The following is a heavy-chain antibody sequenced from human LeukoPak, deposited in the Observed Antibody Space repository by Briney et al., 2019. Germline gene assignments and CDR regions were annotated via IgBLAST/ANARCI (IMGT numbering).Heavy chain of an antibody. V-gene: IGHV3-53*01. Sequence: SGGSLGLSCAASGFTVSSNYMSWVRQAPGKGLEWVSVIYSGGSTYYADSVKGRFTISRDNSKNTLYLQMNSLRAEDTAVYYCARDLFMVATFYYWGQGTLVTVSS. CDR1: GFTVSSNY. J-gene: IGHJ4*02. CDR2: IYSGGST. CDR3: ARDLFMVATFYY. D-gene: IGHD5-12*01.